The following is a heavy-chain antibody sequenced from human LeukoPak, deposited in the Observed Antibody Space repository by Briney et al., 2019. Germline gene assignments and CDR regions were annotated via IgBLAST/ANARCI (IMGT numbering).Heavy chain of an antibody. Sequence: SETLSLTCAVSGGSISSSNWWSWVRQPPGKGLEWIGEIYHSGSTNYNPSLKSRVTISVDKSKNQFSLKLSPVTAADTAVYYCARDTAPLQNFDYWGQGTLVTVSS. CDR2: IYHSGST. J-gene: IGHJ4*02. CDR1: GGSISSSNW. V-gene: IGHV4-4*02. CDR3: ARDTAPLQNFDY.